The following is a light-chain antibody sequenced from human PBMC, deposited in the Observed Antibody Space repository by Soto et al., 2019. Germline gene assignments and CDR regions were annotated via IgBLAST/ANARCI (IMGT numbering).Light chain of an antibody. J-gene: IGLJ1*01. CDR2: EVN. V-gene: IGLV2-23*02. Sequence: QSALTQPASVSGSPGQSITISCTGTISDVGSHNLVSWYQQHPDKAPKLIIYEVNERPSGVSSRFSGSKSGNTASLTVSGLQPDDEADYHCCSFAGSNPFPYVFGTGTKGTVL. CDR1: ISDVGSHNL. CDR3: CSFAGSNPFPYV.